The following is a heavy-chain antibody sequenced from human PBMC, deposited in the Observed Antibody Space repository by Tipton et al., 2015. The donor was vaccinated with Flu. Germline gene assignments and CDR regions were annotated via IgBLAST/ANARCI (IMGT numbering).Heavy chain of an antibody. D-gene: IGHD4-17*01. CDR2: MSPNTGNT. CDR3: ARGLDYGDPNY. J-gene: IGHJ4*02. V-gene: IGHV1-8*01. CDR1: GYTFTNYD. Sequence: QVQLVQSGAEVRKPGASVKVSCKASGYTFTNYDINWVRQATGQGLEWMGWMSPNTGNTGYAQKVQGRVTMTRDTSISTAFMELSSLRSEDTAVYYCARGLDYGDPNYWGQGTLVTVSS.